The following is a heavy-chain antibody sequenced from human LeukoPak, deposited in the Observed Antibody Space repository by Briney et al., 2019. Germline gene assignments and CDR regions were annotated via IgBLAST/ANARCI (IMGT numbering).Heavy chain of an antibody. J-gene: IGHJ4*02. CDR2: IRSKANSYAT. Sequence: PGGSLKLSCAASGVTFSGSAMHWVRQASGKGLEWVCRIRSKANSYATAYAASVKGRFTISRDDSKNTAYLQMNSLKTEDTAVYYCTRHAHQMEKGGRLHFDYWGQGTLVTVSS. V-gene: IGHV3-73*01. CDR3: TRHAHQMEKGGRLHFDY. D-gene: IGHD6-25*01. CDR1: GVTFSGSA.